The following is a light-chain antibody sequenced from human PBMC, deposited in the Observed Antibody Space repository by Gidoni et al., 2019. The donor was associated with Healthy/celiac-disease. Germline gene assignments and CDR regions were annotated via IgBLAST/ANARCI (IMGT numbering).Light chain of an antibody. CDR2: GAS. Sequence: EIVMTQSPATLSVSPGERATLSCRASQSVCSNLAWYQQKPGQAPRLLIYGASTTATGIPARFSGSGSGTEFTLTISSLQSEDFAVYYCQQYNNWPPRETFGQGTKLEIK. V-gene: IGKV3-15*01. CDR1: QSVCSN. J-gene: IGKJ2*01. CDR3: QQYNNWPPRET.